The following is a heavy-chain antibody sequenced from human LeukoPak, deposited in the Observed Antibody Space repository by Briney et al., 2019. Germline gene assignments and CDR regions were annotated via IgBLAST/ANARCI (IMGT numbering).Heavy chain of an antibody. CDR1: GFTFSNYE. CDR2: ISSSGRTI. Sequence: SGGSLRLSCAASGFTFSNYEMNWVRQAPGKGLEWVSYISSSGRTIYYADSVKGRFTISRDNAKNSLYLQMNSLRAEDTAVYYCARTLFGAAAGWGQGTLVTVSS. V-gene: IGHV3-48*03. CDR3: ARTLFGAAAG. D-gene: IGHD3-3*01. J-gene: IGHJ4*02.